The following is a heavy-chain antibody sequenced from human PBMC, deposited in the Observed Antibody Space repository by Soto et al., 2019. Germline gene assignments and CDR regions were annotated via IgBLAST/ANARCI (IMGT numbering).Heavy chain of an antibody. CDR2: IYPGDSDT. CDR3: ARRYNAYYFDY. J-gene: IGHJ4*02. D-gene: IGHD1-1*01. V-gene: IGHV5-51*01. CDR1: GYTFSNFW. Sequence: GESLKISCQCSGYTFSNFWIGWVRQMPGKGLEWMGTIYPGDSDTRYSPSFQGQVTISADKSTTTAYLQWSGLKASDTAMYYCARRYNAYYFDYWGQGISVTVSS.